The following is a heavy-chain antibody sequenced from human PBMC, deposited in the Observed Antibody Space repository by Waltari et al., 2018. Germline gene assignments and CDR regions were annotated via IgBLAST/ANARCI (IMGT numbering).Heavy chain of an antibody. CDR2: IIPSFGKA. D-gene: IGHD3-3*01. CDR1: GGTFSSYA. J-gene: IGHJ2*01. V-gene: IGHV1-69*01. Sequence: VQLVQAGAEVKKPGSSVKVSCKASGGTFSSYALTWVRQAPGQGLEWMGGIIPSFGKANYAPKFQGRVTITADESTSTAYMELSSLRSEDTAVYYCAVGFGVVNWYFDLWGRGTLVTVSS. CDR3: AVGFGVVNWYFDL.